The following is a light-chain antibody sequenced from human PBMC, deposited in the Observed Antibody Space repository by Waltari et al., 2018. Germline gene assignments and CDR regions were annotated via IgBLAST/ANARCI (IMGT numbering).Light chain of an antibody. CDR3: CSYAGSRDFWV. CDR2: EVS. CDR1: CSDLGGYDL. V-gene: IGLV2-23*02. Sequence: QTDLTQPASVSGSPGQSITISCTGTCSDLGGYDLVSWYQQHPGKAPKLIIYEVSERPSGLSNRFSGSKSGNTASLTISGLQAEDEAAYYCCSYAGSRDFWVFGGGTKLTVL. J-gene: IGLJ3*02.